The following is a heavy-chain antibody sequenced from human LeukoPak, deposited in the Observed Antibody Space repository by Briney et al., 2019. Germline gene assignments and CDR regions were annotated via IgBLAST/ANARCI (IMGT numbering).Heavy chain of an antibody. D-gene: IGHD6-19*01. CDR2: IYTSGST. V-gene: IGHV4-4*07. CDR3: ARVNSGWYVDYFDY. J-gene: IGHJ4*02. Sequence: SETLSLTCTVSGYSISSGYYWSWIRQPAGKGLEWIGRIYTSGSTNYNPSLKSRVTMSVDTSKNQFSLKLSSVTAADTAVYYCARVNSGWYVDYFDYWGQGTLVTVSS. CDR1: GYSISSGYY.